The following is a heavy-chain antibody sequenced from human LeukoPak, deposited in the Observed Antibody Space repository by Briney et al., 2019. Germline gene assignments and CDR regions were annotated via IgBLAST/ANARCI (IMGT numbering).Heavy chain of an antibody. V-gene: IGHV3-48*03. J-gene: IGHJ4*02. CDR1: GFTFSSYE. Sequence: GGSLRLSCAASGFTFSSYEMNWVRQAPGKGLEWVSYISNSGSTIYYADSVKGRFTISRDNAKNSLYLQMNSLRAEDTAVYYCASRGTVTKGYWGQGTLVTVSS. CDR3: ASRGTVTKGY. CDR2: ISNSGSTI. D-gene: IGHD4-17*01.